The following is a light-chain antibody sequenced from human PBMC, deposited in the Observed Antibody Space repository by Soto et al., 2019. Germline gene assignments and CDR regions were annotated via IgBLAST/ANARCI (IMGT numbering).Light chain of an antibody. J-gene: IGKJ5*01. CDR3: QQCGSSST. CDR2: GAS. V-gene: IGKV3-20*01. CDR1: QSVSSY. Sequence: EIVFTQSPATLSLSPGERATLSFRASQSVSSYLSWFQQIPGQAPRLLIYGASMRATGIPDRFSGSGSGTDFTLTISRLEPEDFAVYYCQQCGSSSTFGQGTRLEIK.